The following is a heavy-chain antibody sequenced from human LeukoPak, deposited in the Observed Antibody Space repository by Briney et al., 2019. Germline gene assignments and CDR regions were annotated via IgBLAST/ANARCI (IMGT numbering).Heavy chain of an antibody. CDR2: INWNGGST. J-gene: IGHJ5*02. CDR3: ARDRPLYGSGSYYNWFDP. D-gene: IGHD3-10*01. Sequence: SGGSLRLSCAASGFTFDDYGMSWVRQAPGKGLEWVSGINWNGGSTGYADSVKGRFTISRDNAKNSLYLQMNSLRAEDTALYHCARDRPLYGSGSYYNWFDPWGQGTLVTVSS. V-gene: IGHV3-20*01. CDR1: GFTFDDYG.